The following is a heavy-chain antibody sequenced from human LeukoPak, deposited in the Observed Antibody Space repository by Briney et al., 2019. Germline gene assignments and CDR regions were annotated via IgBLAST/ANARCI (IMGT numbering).Heavy chain of an antibody. CDR1: GFTFSNYG. V-gene: IGHV3-30*18. D-gene: IGHD2-2*01. CDR2: ISYDGSNK. Sequence: AGGSLRLSSAASGFTFSNYGMHWVRQAPGKGLEWVTLISYDGSNKYYADSVKGRFTIPRDNSKNTLYLQMNSLRAEDTAVYYCAKELYCSSTSCFHYYYYGMDVWGQGTTVTVSS. J-gene: IGHJ6*02. CDR3: AKELYCSSTSCFHYYYYGMDV.